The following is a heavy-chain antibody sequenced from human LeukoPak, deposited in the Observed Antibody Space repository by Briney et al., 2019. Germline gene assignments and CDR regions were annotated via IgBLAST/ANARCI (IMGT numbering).Heavy chain of an antibody. V-gene: IGHV1-2*02. J-gene: IGHJ5*02. CDR2: INPNSGGT. Sequence: ASVKVSCKASGYTFTGYYMHWVRQAPGQGLEWMGWINPNSGGTNYAQKFQGRVTMTRDTSISTAYMELSRLRSDDTAVYYCARGSYYYDSSGYSNWFDPWGQGTLVTVSS. D-gene: IGHD3-22*01. CDR3: ARGSYYYDSSGYSNWFDP. CDR1: GYTFTGYY.